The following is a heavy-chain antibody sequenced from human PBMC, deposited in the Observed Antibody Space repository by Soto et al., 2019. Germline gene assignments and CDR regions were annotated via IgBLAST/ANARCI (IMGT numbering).Heavy chain of an antibody. CDR3: RIVVVTAAISGPEDHFDY. Sequence: ASVKVSCKASGYTLNGYYMHWVRQAPGQGLEWMGWINPNSGGTNYAQKFQGRVTMTRDTSNSTDYMELSRLRSDDKAVYYCRIVVVTAAISGPEDHFDYWGQGTLVPVSS. CDR1: GYTLNGYY. J-gene: IGHJ4*02. CDR2: INPNSGGT. D-gene: IGHD2-2*02. V-gene: IGHV1-2*02.